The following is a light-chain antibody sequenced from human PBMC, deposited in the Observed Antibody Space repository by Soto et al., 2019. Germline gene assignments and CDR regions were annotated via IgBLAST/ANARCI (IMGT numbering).Light chain of an antibody. Sequence: TQATATLALSPGVRPTRSCSACQSVIRYLAWYQQRPGQAPRLLIYDASYRATGIPARFSGSGSGTDFTLTISSLEPEDFAVYYCQHRFNWPWTFGQGTKVDIK. CDR3: QHRFNWPWT. CDR2: DAS. CDR1: QSVIRY. V-gene: IGKV3-11*01. J-gene: IGKJ1*01.